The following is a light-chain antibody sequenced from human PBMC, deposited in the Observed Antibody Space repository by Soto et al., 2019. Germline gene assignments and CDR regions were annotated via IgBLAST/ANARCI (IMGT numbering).Light chain of an antibody. V-gene: IGKV1-5*01. CDR3: LQYNGYSGT. Sequence: DIQMTQSPSTLSASVGDTVTITCRASQSISTWLAWYQHKPGEAPRLLIFDASNLETGVPTRFSGGGSGTEFTLTISSLQPDDFATYYCLQYNGYSGTFGQGTKVDNK. J-gene: IGKJ1*01. CDR2: DAS. CDR1: QSISTW.